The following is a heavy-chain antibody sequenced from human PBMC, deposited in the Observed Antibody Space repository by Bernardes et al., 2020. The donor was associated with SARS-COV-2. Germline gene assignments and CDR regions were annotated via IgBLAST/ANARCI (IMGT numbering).Heavy chain of an antibody. V-gene: IGHV4-4*02. CDR1: GGSISSSNW. Sequence: SETLSLTCAVSGGSISSSNWWSWVRQPPGKGLEWIGEIYHSGSTNYNPSLKSRVTISVDKSKNQFSLKLSSVTAADTAVYYCARDIARAYDFWSGPNVWGKGTTVTVSS. CDR3: ARDIARAYDFWSGPNV. CDR2: IYHSGST. D-gene: IGHD3-3*01. J-gene: IGHJ6*04.